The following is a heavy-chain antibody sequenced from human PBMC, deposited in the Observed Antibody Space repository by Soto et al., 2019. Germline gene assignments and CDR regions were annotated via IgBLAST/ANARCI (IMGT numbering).Heavy chain of an antibody. CDR2: ISYDGSNK. Sequence: QVQLVESGGGVVQPGRSLRLSCAASGFTFSSYAMHWVRQAPGKGLEWVAVISYDGSNKYYADSVKGRFTISRDNSKNTLYLQMNSLRAEDTAVYYCAKVGYGGEGAVYWYFDLWGRGTLVIVSS. CDR1: GFTFSSYA. J-gene: IGHJ2*01. CDR3: AKVGYGGEGAVYWYFDL. D-gene: IGHD4-17*01. V-gene: IGHV3-30-3*01.